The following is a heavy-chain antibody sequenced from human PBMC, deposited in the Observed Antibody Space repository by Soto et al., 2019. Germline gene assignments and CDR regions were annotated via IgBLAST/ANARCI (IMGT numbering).Heavy chain of an antibody. J-gene: IGHJ4*02. D-gene: IGHD6-13*01. Sequence: WGSLRLSCAASGFAFISYWISCFRQSPWKGLEWVANIKQDGSEKYYVDSVKGRFTISRDNAKNSLYLQMNSLRAEDTAVYYCARAGTYSSSWSDYWGQGTLVTVSS. CDR2: IKQDGSEK. V-gene: IGHV3-7*03. CDR3: ARAGTYSSSWSDY. CDR1: GFAFISYW.